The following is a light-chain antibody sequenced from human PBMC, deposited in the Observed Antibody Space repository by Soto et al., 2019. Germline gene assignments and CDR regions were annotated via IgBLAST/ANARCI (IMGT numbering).Light chain of an antibody. V-gene: IGKV3D-15*01. J-gene: IGKJ1*01. CDR2: DIF. CDR1: RSVGSD. Sequence: IVMTQAPATLSGSPGEIATLSFRAIRSVGSDLAWYQQKPFQAPRLVIYDIFTRATGVPTRISGSGSGTEFTLTISRLEPEDFAVYYCQHYGDSRTFGQGTKVDIK. CDR3: QHYGDSRT.